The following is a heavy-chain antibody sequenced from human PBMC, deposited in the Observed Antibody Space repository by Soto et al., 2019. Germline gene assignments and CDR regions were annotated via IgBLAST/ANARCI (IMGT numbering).Heavy chain of an antibody. CDR2: ISGSGGST. J-gene: IGHJ4*02. CDR3: ATLVVVVAATRSG. Sequence: EVQLLESGGGLVQPGGCLRLSCAASGFTFSSYAMSWVRQAPGKGLEWVSAISGSGGSTYYADSVKGRFTISRDNSKNTLYLQMNSLRAEDTAVYYCATLVVVVAATRSGWGQGTLVTVSS. V-gene: IGHV3-23*01. CDR1: GFTFSSYA. D-gene: IGHD2-15*01.